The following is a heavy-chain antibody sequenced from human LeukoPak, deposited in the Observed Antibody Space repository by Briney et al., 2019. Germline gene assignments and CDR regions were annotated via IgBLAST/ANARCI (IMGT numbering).Heavy chain of an antibody. J-gene: IGHJ4*02. CDR3: ARGDMEYYYDSSGYYAVYDSFDF. D-gene: IGHD3-22*01. V-gene: IGHV1-69*06. CDR1: GGTFNKYA. CDR2: IIPIFGSA. Sequence: SVKVSCKASGGTFNKYAISWVRQAPGQGLEWMGRIIPIFGSAKYSDKFQGRVTFTADKSTATAYMEMSSLRSEDTAVYFCARGDMEYYYDSSGYYAVYDSFDFLGQGTLVTVSA.